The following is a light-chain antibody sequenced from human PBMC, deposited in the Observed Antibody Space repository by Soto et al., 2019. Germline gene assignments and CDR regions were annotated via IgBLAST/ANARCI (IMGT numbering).Light chain of an antibody. V-gene: IGKV3-20*01. CDR1: QSISDSY. Sequence: EIVWTQSPGTLSLSPGERAPLSCRASQSISDSYLAWYQQKPGRAPRLLIYGASSRATGIPDRFSGSGSGTDFTLTISRLEPEDFAVYYCQQYGSSPLTFGGGTKVDIK. CDR2: GAS. J-gene: IGKJ4*01. CDR3: QQYGSSPLT.